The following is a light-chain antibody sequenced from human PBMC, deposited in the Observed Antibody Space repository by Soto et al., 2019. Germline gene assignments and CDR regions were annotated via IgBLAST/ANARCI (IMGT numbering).Light chain of an antibody. J-gene: IGLJ2*01. CDR2: SNA. CDR1: NSSIGAGHH. CDR3: QSFDSHVLGLL. V-gene: IGLV1-40*01. Sequence: QSVLTQPPSVTGAPGQRVTISCSGSNSSIGAGHHVNWYQQFPGSAPKLLIYSNAARPSGVPDRFSGSKSGTSDSLAITGLQAEDEADYYCQSFDSHVLGLLFGVGTKLTVL.